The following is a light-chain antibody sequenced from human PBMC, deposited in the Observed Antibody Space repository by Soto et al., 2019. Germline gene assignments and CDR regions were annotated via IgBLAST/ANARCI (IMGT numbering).Light chain of an antibody. J-gene: IGLJ1*01. CDR2: DVN. CDR1: SSDVGGYNY. CDR3: SSYTSSSTEV. Sequence: QSVLTQPASVSGSPGQSITISCTGTSSDVGGYNYVSWYQQHPGKAPKLMIYDVNNRPSGVSNRFSGSKSGNTASLTISGLQAEDEADYYCSSYTSSSTEVFGTGTKVNVL. V-gene: IGLV2-14*01.